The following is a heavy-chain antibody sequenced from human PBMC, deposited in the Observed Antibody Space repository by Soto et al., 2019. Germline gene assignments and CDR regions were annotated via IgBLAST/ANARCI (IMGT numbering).Heavy chain of an antibody. CDR2: INPSGGST. Sequence: QVQLVQSGAEVKKPGASVKVSCKASGYTFTSYYMHWVRQAPGQGLEWMGIINPSGGSTSYAQKFQGRVTMTRDTSTSTVNMELSSLRSEDTAVYYCARDQEITMVRGVLFDYWGQGTLVTVSS. CDR3: ARDQEITMVRGVLFDY. J-gene: IGHJ4*02. D-gene: IGHD3-10*01. V-gene: IGHV1-46*01. CDR1: GYTFTSYY.